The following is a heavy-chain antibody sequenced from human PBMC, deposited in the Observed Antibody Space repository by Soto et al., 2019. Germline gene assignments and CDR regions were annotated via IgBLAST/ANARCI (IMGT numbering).Heavy chain of an antibody. CDR1: GFTFSDRY. V-gene: IGHV3-11*06. CDR2: SSNSGSLT. D-gene: IGHD1-1*01. Sequence: PGSSLRLSCAASGFTFSDRYMSWNRQAPGKGLEWFGYSSNSGSLTRYEDSVKGRLSISRDKAKNSLYLQIKSLRGDDTAIYYCVRSGDNYNLLDYWGQGT. CDR3: VRSGDNYNLLDY. J-gene: IGHJ4*02.